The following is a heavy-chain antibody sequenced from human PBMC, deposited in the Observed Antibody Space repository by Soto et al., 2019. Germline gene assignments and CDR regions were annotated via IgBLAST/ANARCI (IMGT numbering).Heavy chain of an antibody. CDR3: ARGDRGAFDL. V-gene: IGHV3-74*01. D-gene: IGHD1-26*01. CDR1: GFTFDYYW. Sequence: EVQLVESGGGLVQPGESLRLSCAASGFTFDYYWMHWVRQAPGKGLVWVSRIYSDGTSTTYADSVKGRFTISRDNAKNTVSLQMNRLRADDTAVYYCARGDRGAFDLWGQGTVVTVSS. CDR2: IYSDGTST. J-gene: IGHJ3*01.